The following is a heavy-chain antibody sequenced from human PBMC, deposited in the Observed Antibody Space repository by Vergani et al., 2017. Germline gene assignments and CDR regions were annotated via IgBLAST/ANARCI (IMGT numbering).Heavy chain of an antibody. V-gene: IGHV1-18*01. D-gene: IGHD3-9*01. CDR1: GYTFTSYG. J-gene: IGHJ5*02. CDR2: ISACNGNT. Sequence: QVQLVQSGAEVKKPGASVKVSCKASGYTFTSYGISWVRQAPGQGLEWMGWISACNGNTNYAQKLQGRVTMTTDTSTSTAYMELRSLRSDDTAVYYCARVRSHYDILTGYGDWFDPWGQGTLVTVSS. CDR3: ARVRSHYDILTGYGDWFDP.